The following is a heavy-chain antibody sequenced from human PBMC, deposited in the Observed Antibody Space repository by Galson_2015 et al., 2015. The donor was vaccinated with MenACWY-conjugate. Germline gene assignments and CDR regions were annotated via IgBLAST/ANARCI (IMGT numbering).Heavy chain of an antibody. V-gene: IGHV1-18*01. J-gene: IGHJ6*03. CDR2: ISAYNGNT. CDR1: GGAFSNYA. D-gene: IGHD3/OR15-3a*01. Sequence: SVKVSCKASGGAFSNYAISWVRQAPGQGLEWMGRISAYNGNTNYASKLQGRVTMTTDTSTNTAYMELRSLRSDDTAVYYCAKSPRVSGLRVSQYYNYLEVWGKGTTVTVSS. CDR3: AKSPRVSGLRVSQYYNYLEV.